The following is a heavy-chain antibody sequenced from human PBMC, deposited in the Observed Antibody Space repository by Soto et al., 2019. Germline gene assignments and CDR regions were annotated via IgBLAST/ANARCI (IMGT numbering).Heavy chain of an antibody. CDR2: IYTDGST. CDR1: GIIVSRNH. D-gene: IGHD3-16*01. Sequence: EVQLVESGGDLVQPGESLRLSCAASGIIVSRNHMTWVRQAPGKGLEWVSVIYTDGSTYYADSVKGRFAVSRDNSENMLYLQMNGLRAEDTAVYYCARVGPPSDAFDIWGQGTMVTASS. J-gene: IGHJ3*02. CDR3: ARVGPPSDAFDI. V-gene: IGHV3-66*01.